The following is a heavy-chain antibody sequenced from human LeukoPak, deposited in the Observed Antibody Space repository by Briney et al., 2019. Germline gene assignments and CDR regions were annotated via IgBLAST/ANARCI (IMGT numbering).Heavy chain of an antibody. J-gene: IGHJ4*01. CDR3: ARVRLNYDSRGLRYYFDY. Sequence: GVPLRLSCAVSGITFSNYGMRWVRQAPGKGLEGVSVISGGGGNKTYGDAVKGRFTISRDDSNDTLYLQMNSLRAEDTAVYYCARVRLNYDSRGLRYYFDYWGHGTLVTVSS. CDR2: ISGGGGNK. V-gene: IGHV3-23*01. CDR1: GITFSNYG. D-gene: IGHD3-22*01.